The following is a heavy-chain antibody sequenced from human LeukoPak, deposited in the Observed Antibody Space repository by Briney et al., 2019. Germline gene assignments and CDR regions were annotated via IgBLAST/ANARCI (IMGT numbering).Heavy chain of an antibody. D-gene: IGHD2-2*01. CDR2: INHSGST. Sequence: SETLSLTCAVYGGSFSGYYWSWIRQPPGKGLEWIGEINHSGSTNYNPSLKSRVTISVDTSKNQFSLKLSSVTAADTAAYYCASRRYCSSTSCYLRGYSSSSVRWFDPWGQGTLVTVSS. J-gene: IGHJ5*02. V-gene: IGHV4-34*01. CDR3: ASRRYCSSTSCYLRGYSSSSVRWFDP. CDR1: GGSFSGYY.